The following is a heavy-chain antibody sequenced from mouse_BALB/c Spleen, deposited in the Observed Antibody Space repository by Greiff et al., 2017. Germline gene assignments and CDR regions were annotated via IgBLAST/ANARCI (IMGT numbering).Heavy chain of an antibody. CDR2: ISYSGST. J-gene: IGHJ4*01. CDR1: GYSITSDYA. D-gene: IGHD1-2*01. Sequence: DVKLQESGPGLVKPSQSLSLTCTVTGYSITSDYAWNWIRQFPGNKLEWMGYISYSGSTSYNPSLKSRISITRDTSKNQFFLQLNSVTTEDTATYYCARSTTATMDYWGQGTSVTVSS. CDR3: ARSTTATMDY. V-gene: IGHV3-2*02.